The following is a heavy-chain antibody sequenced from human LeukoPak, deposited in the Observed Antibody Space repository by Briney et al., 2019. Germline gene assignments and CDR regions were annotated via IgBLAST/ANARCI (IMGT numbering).Heavy chain of an antibody. D-gene: IGHD3-22*01. CDR1: GFTVSTTS. CDR3: AREGYYDSSGYFFLPFFDI. J-gene: IGHJ3*02. Sequence: GGSLRLSCAASGFTVSTTSMNWVRQAPGKGLEWVSGINWNGGSTGYAGSVKGRFTISRDNAKNSLYLQMNSLRAEDTALYHCAREGYYDSSGYFFLPFFDIWGQGTMVTVSS. V-gene: IGHV3-20*01. CDR2: INWNGGST.